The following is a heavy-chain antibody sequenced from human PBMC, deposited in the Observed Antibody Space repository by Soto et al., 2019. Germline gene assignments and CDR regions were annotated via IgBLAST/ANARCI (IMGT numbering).Heavy chain of an antibody. J-gene: IGHJ4*02. Sequence: PSETLSLTCTVSGGSISSYYWSWIRQPPGKGLEWIGYIYYSGSTNYNPSLKSRVTISVDTSKNQFSLKLSSVTAADTAVYYCARDVDQTPHFDYWGQGTLVTVS. CDR1: GGSISSYY. CDR2: IYYSGST. D-gene: IGHD3-9*01. CDR3: ARDVDQTPHFDY. V-gene: IGHV4-59*01.